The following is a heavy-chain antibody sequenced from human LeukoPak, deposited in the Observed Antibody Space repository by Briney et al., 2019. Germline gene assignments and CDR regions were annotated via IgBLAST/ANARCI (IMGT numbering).Heavy chain of an antibody. CDR1: GFTFSTFS. V-gene: IGHV3-21*04. CDR2: ISGRSNYI. J-gene: IGHJ5*02. D-gene: IGHD3-16*02. Sequence: GGSLRLSCAASGFTFSTFSMNWVRQAPGKGLEWVSSISGRSNYIFYAYSVKGLFTISRDNAENSLYLQMTSMRAEDTALYYCARDRSPHYVWGSYRFNNWFDPWGQGTLVTVSS. CDR3: ARDRSPHYVWGSYRFNNWFDP.